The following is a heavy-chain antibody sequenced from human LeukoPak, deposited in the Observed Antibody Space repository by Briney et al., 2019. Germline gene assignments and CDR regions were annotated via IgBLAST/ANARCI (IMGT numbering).Heavy chain of an antibody. D-gene: IGHD2/OR15-2a*01. CDR1: GFTLSNFR. V-gene: IGHV3-74*01. J-gene: IGHJ4*01. CDR2: IYPEGNT. Sequence: PGGSLRLSCAASGFTLSNFRMHWVRQAAGKGLVWVSRIYPEGNTDHAHSVKARLTLSRDNAKNPLYLQMNSLRAEYTPVYLCARYVRGPNDFWGQGTLVTVSS. CDR3: ARYVRGPNDF.